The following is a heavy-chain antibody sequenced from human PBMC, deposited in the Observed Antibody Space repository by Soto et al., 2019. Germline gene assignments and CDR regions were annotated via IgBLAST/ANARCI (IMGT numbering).Heavy chain of an antibody. J-gene: IGHJ4*02. Sequence: GGSLRLSCAASVFTFSSYGMHWARQAPGKGLEWVAVISYDGSNKYYADSVKGRFTISRDNSKNTLYLQMNSLRAEDTAVYYCASGYCSSTSCPIWVYWGQGTLVTVSS. CDR3: ASGYCSSTSCPIWVY. CDR1: VFTFSSYG. D-gene: IGHD2-2*01. CDR2: ISYDGSNK. V-gene: IGHV3-30*03.